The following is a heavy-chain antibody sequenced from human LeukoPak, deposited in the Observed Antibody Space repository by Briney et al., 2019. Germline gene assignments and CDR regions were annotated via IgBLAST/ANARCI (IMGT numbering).Heavy chain of an antibody. Sequence: SETLSLTCTVSGGSISSYYWSWIRQPPGKGLEWIGYIYYSGTTNYNPSLKSRVTISVDTSKNQFSLKLSSVTAADTAVYYCVRTGWNGTPDDAFDIWGQGTMVTVSS. J-gene: IGHJ3*02. V-gene: IGHV4-59*01. CDR1: GGSISSYY. CDR2: IYYSGTT. CDR3: VRTGWNGTPDDAFDI. D-gene: IGHD1-1*01.